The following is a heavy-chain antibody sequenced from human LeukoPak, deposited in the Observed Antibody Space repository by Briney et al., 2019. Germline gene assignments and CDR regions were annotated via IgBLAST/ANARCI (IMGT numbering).Heavy chain of an antibody. CDR1: GGSISSGSYY. CDR2: IYTSGST. V-gene: IGHV4-61*02. Sequence: SETLSLTCTVSGGSISSGSYYWSWIRQPAGKGLEWIGRIYTSGSTNYNPSLKSRVTISVDTSKNQFSLKLSSVTAADTAVYYCASLTMVRGVVDYWGQGTLVTVSS. J-gene: IGHJ4*02. CDR3: ASLTMVRGVVDY. D-gene: IGHD3-10*01.